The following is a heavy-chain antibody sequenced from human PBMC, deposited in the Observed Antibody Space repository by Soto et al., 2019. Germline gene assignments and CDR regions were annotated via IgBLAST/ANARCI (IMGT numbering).Heavy chain of an antibody. CDR1: GFTVSNNY. D-gene: IGHD1-26*01. Sequence: EEQLVESGGDLVQPGGSLRLSCAASGFTVSNNYMSWVRQAPGKGLEWVSLIYSGGSTYYADSVKGRFTISRDSSKNTLYIQMNSLRAEDTAMYYCASYSHKGEWGQGTLVTVSS. J-gene: IGHJ4*02. V-gene: IGHV3-66*01. CDR2: IYSGGST. CDR3: ASYSHKGE.